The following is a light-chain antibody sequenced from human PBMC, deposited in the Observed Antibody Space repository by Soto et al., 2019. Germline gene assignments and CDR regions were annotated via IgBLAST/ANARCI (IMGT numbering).Light chain of an antibody. CDR3: QPYGSSPLT. Sequence: EIVLTQSPATLSLSPGERATLSCRASQRVISSSLAWYQQKPGQSPRLLISYASTRSTGIPDRFSGSGSGTDFSLTISKLEPEDFAVYYCQPYGSSPLTFGGGTKVDIK. CDR1: QRVISSS. J-gene: IGKJ4*01. CDR2: YAS. V-gene: IGKV3-20*01.